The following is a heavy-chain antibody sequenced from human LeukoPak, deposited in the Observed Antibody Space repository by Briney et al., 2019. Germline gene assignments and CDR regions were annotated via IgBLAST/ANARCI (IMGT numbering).Heavy chain of an antibody. J-gene: IGHJ4*02. CDR3: AKTPFRLEKVITDY. CDR1: GFTFSSYA. CDR2: ISGSGGST. V-gene: IGHV3-23*01. D-gene: IGHD3-22*01. Sequence: GRSLRLSCAASGFTFSSYAMSWVRQAPGKGLEWVSAISGSGGSTYYADSVKGRFTISRDNSKNTLYLQMNSLRAEDTAVYYCAKTPFRLEKVITDYWGQGTLVTVSS.